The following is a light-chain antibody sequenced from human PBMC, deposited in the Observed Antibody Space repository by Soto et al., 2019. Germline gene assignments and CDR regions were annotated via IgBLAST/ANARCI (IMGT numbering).Light chain of an antibody. CDR2: GAS. J-gene: IGKJ1*01. CDR1: QSVSNNY. V-gene: IGKV3-20*01. CDR3: QQYGSSGT. Sequence: EIVLTQSPGTLSLSPGERATLSCRASQSVSNNYLAWYQQQPGQAPRLLIYGASNRATGIPDRFSGSGSGTDFTLTISRLEPEAFAVYYCQQYGSSGTFGQGTKVEIK.